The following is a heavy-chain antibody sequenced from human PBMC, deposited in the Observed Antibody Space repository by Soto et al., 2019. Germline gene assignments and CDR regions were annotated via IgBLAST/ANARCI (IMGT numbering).Heavy chain of an antibody. CDR3: ATAEVDY. Sequence: GGSLRLSCAASGFTFGDYWMHWVRQPPGKGPEWVSRMTGDGRTTQYADSVKGRFTASGDNAKSTLYLQMNSLRAEDTAVYYCATAEVDYWGPGTLVTVSS. J-gene: IGHJ4*02. CDR2: MTGDGRTT. CDR1: GFTFGDYW. V-gene: IGHV3-74*03.